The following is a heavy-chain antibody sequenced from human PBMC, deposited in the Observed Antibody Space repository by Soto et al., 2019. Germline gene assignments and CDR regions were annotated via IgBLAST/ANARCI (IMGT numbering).Heavy chain of an antibody. J-gene: IGHJ6*02. CDR2: INPETGAT. V-gene: IGHV1-2*02. Sequence: ASVKVSCKASGYTFTGYYVHWVREAPGQGLEWMGWINPETGATSYAQKFQGRVTLSRDTSINTAYLELSSLRFDDAAVYFCARERYQVISDGMDVWGQGATVTVSS. CDR3: ARERYQVISDGMDV. CDR1: GYTFTGYY. D-gene: IGHD2-2*01.